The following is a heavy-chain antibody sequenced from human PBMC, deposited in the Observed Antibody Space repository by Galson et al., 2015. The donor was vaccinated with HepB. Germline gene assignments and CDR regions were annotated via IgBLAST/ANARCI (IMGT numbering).Heavy chain of an antibody. Sequence: QSGAEVKKPGESLKISCKGSGYSFTDYWIGWVRQMPGKGLEWMGIIYPSDSDTRYSPSFQGQVTMSADKSISTAYLQWSSLKASATAMYYCARGYSSSPPGFDYWGQGTLVTVSS. D-gene: IGHD6-6*01. CDR1: GYSFTDYW. CDR3: ARGYSSSPPGFDY. J-gene: IGHJ4*02. CDR2: IYPSDSDT. V-gene: IGHV5-51*01.